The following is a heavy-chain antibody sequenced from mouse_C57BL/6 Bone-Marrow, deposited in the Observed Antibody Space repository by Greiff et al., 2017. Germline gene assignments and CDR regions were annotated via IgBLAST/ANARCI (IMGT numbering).Heavy chain of an antibody. CDR1: GYTFTSYW. CDR2: IHPSDSDT. CDR3: AIGYYGSPWFAY. J-gene: IGHJ3*01. Sequence: QVQLQQPGAELVKPGASVKVSCKASGYTFTSYWMHWVKQRPGQGLEWIGRIHPSDSDTNYNQKFKGKATLTVDKSSSTAYMQLSVLTSEDSAVYYCAIGYYGSPWFAYWGQGTLVTVSA. V-gene: IGHV1-74*01. D-gene: IGHD1-1*01.